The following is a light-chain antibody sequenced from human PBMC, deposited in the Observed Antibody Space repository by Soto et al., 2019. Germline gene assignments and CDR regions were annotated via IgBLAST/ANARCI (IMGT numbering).Light chain of an antibody. CDR1: VLAKRY. CDR2: KDS. V-gene: IGLV3-27*01. CDR3: YSAADNNLGV. Sequence: SYELTQPSSVSVSPGQTARITCSGDVLAKRYARWFQQKPGQAPVLVIYKDSERPSGIPERFSGSSSGTTVTLTISGAQVEDAADYYCYSAADNNLGVFGGGTQLTVL. J-gene: IGLJ2*01.